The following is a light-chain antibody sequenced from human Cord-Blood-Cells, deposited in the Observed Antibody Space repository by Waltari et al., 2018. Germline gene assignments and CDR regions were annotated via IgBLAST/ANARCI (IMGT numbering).Light chain of an antibody. J-gene: IGLJ3*02. CDR2: EVN. CDR1: SRDVGSYNL. V-gene: IGLV2-23*02. Sequence: QSALTQPASVSGSPGQSITISCTGTSRDVGSYNLVYWYQKQPGKAPKRMIYEVNKRPSGVSNLFSGSKSGNTASLTISGLQAEDEADYYCCSYAGSSTGVFGGGTKLTVL. CDR3: CSYAGSSTGV.